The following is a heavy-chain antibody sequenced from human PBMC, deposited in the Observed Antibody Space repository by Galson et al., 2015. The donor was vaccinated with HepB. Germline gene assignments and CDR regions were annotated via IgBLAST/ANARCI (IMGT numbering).Heavy chain of an antibody. CDR2: IWYDGSNK. Sequence: SLRLSCAASGFTFSSYGMHWVRQAPGKGLEWVAVIWYDGSNKYYADSVKGRFTISRDNSKNSLYLQMNSLRAEDTAVYYCARERQYYYDSSGSFDYWGQGTLVTVSS. CDR3: ARERQYYYDSSGSFDY. D-gene: IGHD3-22*01. J-gene: IGHJ4*02. CDR1: GFTFSSYG. V-gene: IGHV3-33*01.